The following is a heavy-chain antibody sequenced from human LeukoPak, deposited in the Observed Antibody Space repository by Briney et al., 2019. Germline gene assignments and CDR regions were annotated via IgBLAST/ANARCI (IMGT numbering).Heavy chain of an antibody. J-gene: IGHJ4*02. CDR3: ARTMITFGGVIAEHDY. D-gene: IGHD3-16*02. CDR2: ISAYNGNT. V-gene: IGHV1-18*01. Sequence: ASVKDSLLSTGYIFPSYVFSWVRPARSREGAGMGWISAYNGNTNYAQKLQGRVTMTTDTSTSTAYMELRSLRSDDTAVYHCARTMITFGGVIAEHDYWGQGTLVTVSS. CDR1: GYIFPSYV.